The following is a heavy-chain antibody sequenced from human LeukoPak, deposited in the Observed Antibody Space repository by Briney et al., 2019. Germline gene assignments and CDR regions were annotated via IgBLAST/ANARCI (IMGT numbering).Heavy chain of an antibody. CDR2: ISGSGGST. J-gene: IGHJ6*02. V-gene: IGHV3-23*01. Sequence: GGSLRLSCAASVFTFSSYAMSWVRQAPGKGLEWVSAISGSGGSTYYADSVKGRFTISRDNSKNTLYLQMNSLRAEDTAVYYCAKDQRLLWFGELLYYGMDVWGQGTTVTVSS. D-gene: IGHD3-10*01. CDR1: VFTFSSYA. CDR3: AKDQRLLWFGELLYYGMDV.